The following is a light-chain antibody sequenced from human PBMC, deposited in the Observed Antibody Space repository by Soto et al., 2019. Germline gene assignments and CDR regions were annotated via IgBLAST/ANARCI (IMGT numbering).Light chain of an antibody. Sequence: EIVLTQSPGTLSWSPGERATLSCRSSQSVSSSYLAWYQQKPGQAPRLLIYDVSSRATGIPDRCSGSGSGTDFTLTISTLEPEDFAVYYCQQYGSSPTFGHGTKVEIK. J-gene: IGKJ1*01. V-gene: IGKV3-20*01. CDR3: QQYGSSPT. CDR2: DVS. CDR1: QSVSSSY.